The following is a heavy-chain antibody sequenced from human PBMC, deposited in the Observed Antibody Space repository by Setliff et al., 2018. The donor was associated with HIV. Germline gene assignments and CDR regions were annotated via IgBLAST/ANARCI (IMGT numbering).Heavy chain of an antibody. J-gene: IGHJ6*03. V-gene: IGHV4-4*08. D-gene: IGHD3-10*01. CDR1: GDSISSYY. CDR2: IYTSGIT. Sequence: LSLTCTVSGDSISSYYWSWIRRPPGKGLEWIGYIYTSGITDYNPSLKSRVTISGDTSKNQFSLKLSSVTAADTAVYYCARDRRGYYYGSGSCYMDVWGTGTTVT. CDR3: ARDRRGYYYGSGSCYMDV.